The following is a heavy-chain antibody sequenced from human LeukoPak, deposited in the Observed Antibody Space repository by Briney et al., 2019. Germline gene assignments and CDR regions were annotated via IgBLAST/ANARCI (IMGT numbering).Heavy chain of an antibody. Sequence: SETLSLTCTVSGGSISSGSYYWSWIRQPAGKGLEWIGRIYTSGSTNYNPSLKSRVTISVDTSKNQFSLKLSSVTAADTAVYYCARARFLEWLLPISWGQGTLVTVSS. CDR3: ARARFLEWLLPIS. J-gene: IGHJ5*02. V-gene: IGHV4-61*02. CDR2: IYTSGST. CDR1: GGSISSGSYY. D-gene: IGHD3-3*01.